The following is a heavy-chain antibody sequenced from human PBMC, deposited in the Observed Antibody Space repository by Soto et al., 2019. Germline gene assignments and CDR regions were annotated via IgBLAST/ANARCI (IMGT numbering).Heavy chain of an antibody. V-gene: IGHV1-46*01. CDR2: INPSGGST. CDR3: SSYYADYYDSSDYDPGSGY. D-gene: IGHD3-22*01. CDR1: GYTLIMYY. J-gene: IGHJ4*02. Sequence: GASVKVSCKASGYTLIMYYIHWMRQAPGQGLEWMGIINPSGGSTTYAQKFQGRVTITADKSTSTAYMELSSLRSEDTAVYYCSSYYADYYDSSDYDPGSGYWGQGTLVTVSS.